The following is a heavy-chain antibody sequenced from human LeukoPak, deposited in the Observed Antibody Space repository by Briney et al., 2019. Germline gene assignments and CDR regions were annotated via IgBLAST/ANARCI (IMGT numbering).Heavy chain of an antibody. CDR2: MFFTGDT. V-gene: IGHV4-59*11. D-gene: IGHD4-23*01. CDR1: GGSISSHY. CDR3: AKEGNDYGANSIDY. Sequence: SETLSLTCTVSGGSISSHYWAWLRQPPGKGLEWIGWMFFTGDTNYNPSLKSRVTISVDHSKNQFSLKLTSVTAADTAVYYCAKEGNDYGANSIDYWGQGTLVTVSS. J-gene: IGHJ4*02.